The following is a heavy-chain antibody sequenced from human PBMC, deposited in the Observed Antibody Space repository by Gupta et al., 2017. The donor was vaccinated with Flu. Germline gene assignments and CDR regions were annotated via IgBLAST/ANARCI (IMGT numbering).Heavy chain of an antibody. D-gene: IGHD3-16*02. CDR3: ARYNVGGSYRMAMGGMDV. J-gene: IGHJ6*02. V-gene: IGHV4-34*01. Sequence: WSWIRQPPGKGLEWIGEINHSGSTNYNPSLKSRVTISVDTSKNQFSLKLSSVTAADTAVYYCARYNVGGSYRMAMGGMDVWGQGTTVTVSS. CDR2: INHSGST.